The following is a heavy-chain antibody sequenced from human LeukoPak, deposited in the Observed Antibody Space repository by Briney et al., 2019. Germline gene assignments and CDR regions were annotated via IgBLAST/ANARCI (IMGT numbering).Heavy chain of an antibody. CDR3: ARERRNTAMVTALDY. J-gene: IGHJ4*02. CDR1: GFTVSSNH. Sequence: PGGSLKLSCAASGFTVSSNHMSWVRQAPGKGLEWVSVIYSGGSTYYADSVKGRFTISRDNSKNTLYLQMNSLRAEDTAVYYCARERRNTAMVTALDYWGQGTLVTVSS. D-gene: IGHD5-18*01. CDR2: IYSGGST. V-gene: IGHV3-53*01.